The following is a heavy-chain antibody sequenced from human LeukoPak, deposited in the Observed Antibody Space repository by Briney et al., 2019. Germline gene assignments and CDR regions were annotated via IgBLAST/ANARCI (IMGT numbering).Heavy chain of an antibody. J-gene: IGHJ4*02. V-gene: IGHV3-21*01. CDR1: GFTFSSYS. D-gene: IGHD2-15*01. CDR2: ISSSSSYI. CDR3: ARPRGCSSTCSNFDY. Sequence: GGSLRLSCAASGFTFSSYSMNWVRQAPGKGLEWVSSISSSSSYIYYADSVKGRFTIYRDNAKNSLYLQMNSLRAEDTAVYYCARPRGCSSTCSNFDYWGQGTLVTVSS.